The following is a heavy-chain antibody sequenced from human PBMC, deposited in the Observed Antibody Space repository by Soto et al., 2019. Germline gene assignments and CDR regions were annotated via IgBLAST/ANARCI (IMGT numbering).Heavy chain of an antibody. CDR3: AKGGRCSGGSCYCYFDY. Sequence: EVQLLESGGGLVQPGGSLRLSCAASGFTFSSYAMSWVRRAPGKGLEWVSAISVSGGSTYYADSVKGRFTISRDNSKNTLYLQMNSLRAEDTAVYYCAKGGRCSGGSCYCYFDYWGQGTLVTVSS. CDR1: GFTFSSYA. D-gene: IGHD2-15*01. V-gene: IGHV3-23*01. J-gene: IGHJ4*02. CDR2: ISVSGGST.